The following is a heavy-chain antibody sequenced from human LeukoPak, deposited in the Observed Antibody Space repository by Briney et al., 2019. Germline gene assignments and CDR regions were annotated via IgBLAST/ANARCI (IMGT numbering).Heavy chain of an antibody. CDR3: ARQAGYRYPVDY. CDR1: GGSISSYY. J-gene: IGHJ4*02. D-gene: IGHD3-16*02. Sequence: SETLSLTCTVSGGSISSYYWSWIRQPPGKGLEWIGYIYYSGSTNYNPSLKSRVTISVDTSKNQFSLKLSSVTAADTAVYYCARQAGYRYPVDYWGQGTLVTVSS. V-gene: IGHV4-59*08. CDR2: IYYSGST.